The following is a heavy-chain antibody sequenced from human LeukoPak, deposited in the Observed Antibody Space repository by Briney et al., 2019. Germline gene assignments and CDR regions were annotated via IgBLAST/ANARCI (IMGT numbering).Heavy chain of an antibody. D-gene: IGHD1-26*01. CDR1: GDSISSGSYY. CDR2: LYSSGTT. V-gene: IGHV4-61*02. CDR3: ARVKWELLAGPFEY. J-gene: IGHJ4*02. Sequence: SQTLSLTCTVSGDSISSGSYYWSWIRQPAGKGLEWIGRLYSSGTTNYNPSLMSRVSMSVDTSKNQFSLMLSSVTAADTAVYYCARVKWELLAGPFEYWGQGTLVIVSS.